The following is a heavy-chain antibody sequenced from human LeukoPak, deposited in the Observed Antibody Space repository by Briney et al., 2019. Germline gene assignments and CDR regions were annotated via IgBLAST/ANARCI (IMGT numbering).Heavy chain of an antibody. V-gene: IGHV4-34*01. D-gene: IGHD1-1*01. CDR1: GGSFSGYY. CDR3: VRGGVRPPAPPDY. J-gene: IGHJ4*02. Sequence: SETLSLTCAVYGGSFSGYYWSWIRQPPGKGLEWIGEINHSGSTNYNPSLKSRVTISVDTSKNQFSLKLSSVTAADTAVYYCVRGGVRPPAPPDYWGQGTLVTVSS. CDR2: INHSGST.